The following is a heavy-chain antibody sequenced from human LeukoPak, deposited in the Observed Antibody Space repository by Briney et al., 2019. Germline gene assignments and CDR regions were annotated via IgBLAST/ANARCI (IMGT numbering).Heavy chain of an antibody. Sequence: PGGSLRLSCAASGFTFSSYWMSWVRQAPGKGLEWVANIKQDGSEKYYVDSVKGRFTISRDNAKNSLYLQMNSLRAEDTAVYYCARAHSYYDSSGYIYWGQGTLVTVSS. V-gene: IGHV3-7*01. J-gene: IGHJ4*02. D-gene: IGHD3-22*01. CDR1: GFTFSSYW. CDR2: IKQDGSEK. CDR3: ARAHSYYDSSGYIY.